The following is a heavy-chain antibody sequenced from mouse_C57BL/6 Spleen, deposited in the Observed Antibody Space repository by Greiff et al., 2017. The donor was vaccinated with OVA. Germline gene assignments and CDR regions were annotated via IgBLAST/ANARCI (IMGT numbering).Heavy chain of an antibody. Sequence: QVQLQQSGAELMKPGASVKLSCKATGYTFTGYWIEWVKPRPGHGLEWIGEILPGSGCTNYNEKFKGKATFTADTSSHTAYMQLISLTTEDSAIYDCARRWDYDYYLDYWGQGTTLTVSS. CDR2: ILPGSGCT. CDR3: ARRWDYDYYLDY. D-gene: IGHD2-4*01. V-gene: IGHV1-9*01. CDR1: GYTFTGYW. J-gene: IGHJ2*01.